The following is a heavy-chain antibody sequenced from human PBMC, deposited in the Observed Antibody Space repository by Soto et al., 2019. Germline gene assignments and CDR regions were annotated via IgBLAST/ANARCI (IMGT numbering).Heavy chain of an antibody. CDR1: GGSINSRRYY. CDR2: IYYSGST. CDR3: ARYYSSGWIDFDY. J-gene: IGHJ4*02. D-gene: IGHD6-19*01. V-gene: IGHV4-39*01. Sequence: QLQLQESGPGLVKPSETLSLTCTVSGGSINSRRYYWAWIRQPPGKGLEWIGSIYYSGSTYYNPSPKSRVTISVDTSKKQFSLKVSSVTAADTAVYYGARYYSSGWIDFDYWGQGTLVTVSS.